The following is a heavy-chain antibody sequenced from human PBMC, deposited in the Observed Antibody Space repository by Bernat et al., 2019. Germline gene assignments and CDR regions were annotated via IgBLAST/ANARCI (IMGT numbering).Heavy chain of an antibody. CDR2: IYSGGST. D-gene: IGHD3-10*01. J-gene: IGHJ4*02. V-gene: IGHV3-53*02. CDR1: GFTVSSNY. CDR3: ARDYYGSGPLDY. Sequence: EVQLVETGGGLIQPGVSLILSCAASGFTVSSNYMSWVRQAPGKGLEWVSVIYSGGSTYYADSVKGRFTSSRDNSKKTLYLQMTSLRAEDTAVYYCARDYYGSGPLDYWGQGPLVTASS.